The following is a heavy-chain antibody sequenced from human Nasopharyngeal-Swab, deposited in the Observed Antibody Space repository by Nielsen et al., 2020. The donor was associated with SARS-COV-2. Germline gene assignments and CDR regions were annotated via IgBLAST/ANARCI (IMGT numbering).Heavy chain of an antibody. D-gene: IGHD1-1*01. V-gene: IGHV1-69*13. CDR1: GYTFTSYA. CDR3: ARGGRNWNDYYYYGMDV. CDR2: IIPIFGTA. J-gene: IGHJ6*02. Sequence: LVKVSCKASGYTFTSYAMNWVRQAPGQGLEWMGGIIPIFGTANYAQKFQGRVTITADESTSTAYMELSSLRSEDTAVYYCARGGRNWNDYYYYGMDVWGQGTTVTVSS.